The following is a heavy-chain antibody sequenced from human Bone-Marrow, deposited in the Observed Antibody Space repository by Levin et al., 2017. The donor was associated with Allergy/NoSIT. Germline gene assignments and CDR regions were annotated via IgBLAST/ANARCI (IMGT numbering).Heavy chain of an antibody. D-gene: IGHD3-22*01. J-gene: IGHJ4*02. CDR3: ARVGVHDSSGYQLEDY. V-gene: IGHV3-11*01. CDR1: GFTFSDYY. Sequence: GGSLRLSCAASGFTFSDYYMSWIRQAPGKGLEWVSYISSSGSTIYYADSVKGRFTISRDNAKNSLYLQMNSLRAEDTAVYYCARVGVHDSSGYQLEDYWGQGTLVTVSS. CDR2: ISSSGSTI.